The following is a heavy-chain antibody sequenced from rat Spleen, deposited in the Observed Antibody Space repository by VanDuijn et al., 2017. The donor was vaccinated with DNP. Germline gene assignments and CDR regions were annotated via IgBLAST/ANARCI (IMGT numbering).Heavy chain of an antibody. CDR2: IAARSGHT. CDR1: GFTFNNYW. CDR3: ATDGPDY. Sequence: EVQLVESGGDLVQPGRSLKLSCVASGFTFNNYWMTWIRQVPGKGLEWVASIAARSGHTYYPDSVTGRFTLSRDDASATLYLQMDSLRSEDTATYYSATDGPDYWGRGVMVTVSS. V-gene: IGHV5-31*01. D-gene: IGHD4-6*01. J-gene: IGHJ2*01.